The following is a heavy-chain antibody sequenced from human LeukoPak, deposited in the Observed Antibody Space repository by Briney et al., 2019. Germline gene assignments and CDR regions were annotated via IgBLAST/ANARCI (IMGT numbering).Heavy chain of an antibody. CDR1: GGTFIGYH. CDR3: ARDKRHSYGRYFAH. J-gene: IGHJ4*02. V-gene: IGHV4-34*01. D-gene: IGHD5-18*01. CDR2: INHSGST. Sequence: SETLSLTCAASGGTFIGYHWNWIRQPPGKGLEWIGEINHSGSTDYNPSLKSRGTTSVDTSNNQFSLKLRSVPGADTAAYYCARDKRHSYGRYFAHGGQGMLVSVSS.